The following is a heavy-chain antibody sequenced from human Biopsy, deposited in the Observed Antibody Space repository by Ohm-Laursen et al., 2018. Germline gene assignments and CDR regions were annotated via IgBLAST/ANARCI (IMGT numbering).Heavy chain of an antibody. V-gene: IGHV4-59*11. Sequence: SDTLSLTCTVSGGSFTDHYWSWIRQPPGKGLEWIGHISYTGYTSYKSSLKSRVTISLDTSRKHFSLRLTSLAAADTAVYYCARGSNEYGGLYFPHWGQGTMVVVSS. CDR1: GGSFTDHY. CDR2: ISYTGYT. D-gene: IGHD2/OR15-2a*01. CDR3: ARGSNEYGGLYFPH. J-gene: IGHJ3*01.